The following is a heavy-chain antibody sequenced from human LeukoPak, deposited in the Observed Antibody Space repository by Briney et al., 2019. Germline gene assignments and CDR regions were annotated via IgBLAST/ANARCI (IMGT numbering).Heavy chain of an antibody. V-gene: IGHV1-2*02. Sequence: RASVKVSCKASGYTFAGYYVHWVRQAPGQGLEWMGWIKPNSGGTQYAQRFRGRVTMTRDTSITTAYMELTGLRSDDTAVYFCASAESHDNGETWGQGTLVTVSS. CDR2: IKPNSGGT. CDR1: GYTFAGYY. CDR3: ASAESHDNGET. D-gene: IGHD1-14*01. J-gene: IGHJ4*02.